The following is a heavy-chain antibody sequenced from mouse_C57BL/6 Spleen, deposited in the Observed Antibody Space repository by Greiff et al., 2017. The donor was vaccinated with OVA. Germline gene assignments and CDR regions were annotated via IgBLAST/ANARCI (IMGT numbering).Heavy chain of an antibody. CDR3: AGEEPWFAY. V-gene: IGHV5-17*01. CDR2: ISSGSSTI. CDR1: GFTFSDYG. Sequence: EVKVEESGGGLVKPGGSLKLSCAASGFTFSDYGMHWVRQAPEKGLEWVAYISSGSSTIYYADTVKGRFTISRDNAKNTLFLQMTSLRSEDTAMYYCAGEEPWFAYWGQGTLVTVSA. J-gene: IGHJ3*01.